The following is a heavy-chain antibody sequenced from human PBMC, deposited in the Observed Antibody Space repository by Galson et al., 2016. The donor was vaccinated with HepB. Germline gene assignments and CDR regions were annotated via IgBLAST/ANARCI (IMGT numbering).Heavy chain of an antibody. J-gene: IGHJ4*02. V-gene: IGHV4-39*01. CDR1: GGSISTNNHY. CDR3: ARLMAIGAFDY. D-gene: IGHD5-24*01. CDR2: IFYTGTT. Sequence: ETLSLTCTVSGGSISTNNHYWVWVRQPPGQGLEWVGTIFYTGTTYYSPSLKRRVNVSVDTSRNQFSLKLTSVTAADTAVYFCARLMAIGAFDYWGQGILVTVSS.